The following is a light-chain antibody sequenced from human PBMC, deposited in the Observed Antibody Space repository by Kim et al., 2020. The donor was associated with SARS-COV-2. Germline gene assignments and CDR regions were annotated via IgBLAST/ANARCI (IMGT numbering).Light chain of an antibody. CDR1: QSDSNL. CDR2: GAS. V-gene: IGKV3-15*01. CDR3: QQYNIWLRT. J-gene: IGKJ2*01. Sequence: SVSRGKRVPPSWSTSQSDSNLLAWYQQKPGQAPRLLIYGASTRASGIPARFSGSGSGTEFTLTISSLQSEDFAVYYCQQYNIWLRTFGQETKLDI.